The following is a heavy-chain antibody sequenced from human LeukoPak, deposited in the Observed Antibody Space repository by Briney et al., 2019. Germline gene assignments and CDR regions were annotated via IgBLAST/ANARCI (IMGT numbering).Heavy chain of an antibody. D-gene: IGHD5-12*01. J-gene: IGHJ4*02. V-gene: IGHV3-23*01. CDR2: ISGSGGST. CDR3: AKDLVRGGYDDY. Sequence: AGGSLRLSYAASGFTFSSYAMSWVRQAPGKGLEWVSAISGSGGSTYYADSVKGRFTISRDNSKNTLYLQMNSLRAEDTAVYYCAKDLVRGGYDDYWGQGTLVTVSS. CDR1: GFTFSSYA.